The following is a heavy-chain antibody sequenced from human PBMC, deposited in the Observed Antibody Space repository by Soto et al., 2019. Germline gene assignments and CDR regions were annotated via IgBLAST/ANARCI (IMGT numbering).Heavy chain of an antibody. J-gene: IGHJ6*02. V-gene: IGHV3-7*05. CDR1: GFTFSSYW. D-gene: IGHD5-18*01. CDR2: IKQDGSEK. Sequence: EVQLVESGGGLVQPGGSLRLSCAASGFTFSSYWMSWVRQAPGKGLEWVANIKQDGSEKYYVDSVKGRFTISRDDAKNSLYLHMNSLRAGDTAVYYCARFSRGYSYGYPDCYYYGMDVWGQGTTVTVSS. CDR3: ARFSRGYSYGYPDCYYYGMDV.